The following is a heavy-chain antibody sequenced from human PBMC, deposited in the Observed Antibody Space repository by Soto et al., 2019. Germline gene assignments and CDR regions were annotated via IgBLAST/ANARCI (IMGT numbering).Heavy chain of an antibody. Sequence: QVQLQESGPGLVKPSQTLSLTCTVSGGSISSGGSYWSWIRQSPGKGLEWIGYIYYSGTTYYNPCLKSRVSISLDTSKNQFSLKLSSVTAADTAIYYCASDHCFTSSCSYLDLWGRGTLVTVSS. CDR1: GGSISSGGSY. V-gene: IGHV4-31*03. CDR2: IYYSGTT. J-gene: IGHJ2*01. D-gene: IGHD2-2*01. CDR3: ASDHCFTSSCSYLDL.